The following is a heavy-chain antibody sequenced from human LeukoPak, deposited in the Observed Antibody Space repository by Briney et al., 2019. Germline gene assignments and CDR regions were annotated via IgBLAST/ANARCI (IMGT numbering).Heavy chain of an antibody. CDR3: ARGGEMATITPFDY. CDR2: IIPIFGTA. J-gene: IGHJ4*02. CDR1: GYTFTSYG. V-gene: IGHV1-69*13. D-gene: IGHD5-24*01. Sequence: ASVKVSCKASGYTFTSYGISWVRQAPGQGLEWMGGIIPIFGTANYAQKFQGRVTITADESASTAYMELSSLRSEDTAVYYCARGGEMATITPFDYWGQGTLVTVSS.